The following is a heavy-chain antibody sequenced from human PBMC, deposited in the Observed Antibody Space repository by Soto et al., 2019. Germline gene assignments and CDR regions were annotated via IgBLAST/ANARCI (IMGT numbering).Heavy chain of an antibody. CDR1: GSSFTNSW. J-gene: IGHJ5*02. CDR3: ARSESIARNWFDP. CDR2: IDPVDSYA. V-gene: IGHV5-10-1*01. D-gene: IGHD6-13*01. Sequence: GESLKVSCKGSGSSFTNSWISRVRQMPGKGLDWMVNIDPVDSYANSSPSFQGHDTLSLATSISTAYVPWGRLKPSHTGMYSCARSESIARNWFDPWGEGTLATVCS.